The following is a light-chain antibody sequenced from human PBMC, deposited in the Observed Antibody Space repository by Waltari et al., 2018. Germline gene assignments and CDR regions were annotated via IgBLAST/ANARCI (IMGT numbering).Light chain of an antibody. CDR2: WAS. Sequence: DIVMTQSPDYLAVSLGERATISCRSSKSVLYNSNDKNYLAWYQQKPGQPPRLLIYWASTRESGVPDRFSGSGSGTDFTLTISNLQAEDVAVYYCQQYYRSRTFGQGTKVEIK. J-gene: IGKJ1*01. CDR1: KSVLYNSNDKNY. CDR3: QQYYRSRT. V-gene: IGKV4-1*01.